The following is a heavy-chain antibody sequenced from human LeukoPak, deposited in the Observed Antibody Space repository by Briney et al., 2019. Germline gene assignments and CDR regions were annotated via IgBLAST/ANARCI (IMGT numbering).Heavy chain of an antibody. V-gene: IGHV4-59*01. CDR3: ARGGGYASPIGY. J-gene: IGHJ4*02. Sequence: PSETLSLTCTLSGGSISTYYWSWIRQPPGKGLEWIGYIYHSGSTNYNPSLKSRVTISVDTSKNQFSLKLSSVAAADTAVYYCARGGGYASPIGYWGQGALVTVSS. D-gene: IGHD5-12*01. CDR1: GGSISTYY. CDR2: IYHSGST.